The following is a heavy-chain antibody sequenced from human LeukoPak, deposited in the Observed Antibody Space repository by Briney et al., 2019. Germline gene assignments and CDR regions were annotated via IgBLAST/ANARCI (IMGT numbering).Heavy chain of an antibody. D-gene: IGHD4-23*01. CDR2: IFYLGST. CDR1: GGSISSGNFY. Sequence: SQTLSLTCTVSGGSISSGNFYWSWIRQPPGKGLEWIGYIFYLGSTYYNLSLKSRVTMSVDTSKDQFSLKLNSVTAADTAVYYCAGSDSGGNYFDHWGQGALVTVSS. CDR3: AGSDSGGNYFDH. V-gene: IGHV4-30-4*01. J-gene: IGHJ4*02.